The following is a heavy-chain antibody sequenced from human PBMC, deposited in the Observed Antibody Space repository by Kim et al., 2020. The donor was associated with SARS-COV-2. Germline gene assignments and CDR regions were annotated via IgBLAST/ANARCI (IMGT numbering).Heavy chain of an antibody. Sequence: SETLSLTCTVSSDSISSYYCSWIRQLPGKGLEWIGYIYYSGTTNYNPSLNSQVTISWDTSKNQFSLELTSVTDADTAVYYCARSEGRGSWHQFDYWGQG. D-gene: IGHD6-13*01. J-gene: IGHJ4*02. CDR1: SDSISSYY. CDR2: IYYSGTT. CDR3: ARSEGRGSWHQFDY. V-gene: IGHV4-59*01.